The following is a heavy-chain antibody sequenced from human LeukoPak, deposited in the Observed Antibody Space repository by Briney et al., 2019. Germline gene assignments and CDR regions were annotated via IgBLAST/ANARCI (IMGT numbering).Heavy chain of an antibody. CDR2: ISSRSSYI. J-gene: IGHJ3*02. D-gene: IGHD3-10*01. Sequence: GGSLRLSCAASGFTFRSYSMNWVRQAPGKGLEWVSSISSRSSYIYYADSVKGRFTISRDNAQNSLYLQMNSLRAEDTAVYYCARDGVLWFGGEGAFDIWGQGTMVTVSS. V-gene: IGHV3-21*01. CDR3: ARDGVLWFGGEGAFDI. CDR1: GFTFRSYS.